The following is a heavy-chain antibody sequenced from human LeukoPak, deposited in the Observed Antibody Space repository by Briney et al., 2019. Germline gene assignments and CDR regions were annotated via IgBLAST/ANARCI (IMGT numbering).Heavy chain of an antibody. Sequence: GGSLRLSCAASGFTFSSYSMNWVRQAPGKGLEWVSSISSSSSYIYYADSVKGRFTISRGNAKNSLYLQMNSLRAEDTAVYYCARSRAQYYYDSSGPVDYWGQGTLVTVSS. CDR2: ISSSSSYI. CDR1: GFTFSSYS. CDR3: ARSRAQYYYDSSGPVDY. V-gene: IGHV3-21*01. J-gene: IGHJ4*02. D-gene: IGHD3-22*01.